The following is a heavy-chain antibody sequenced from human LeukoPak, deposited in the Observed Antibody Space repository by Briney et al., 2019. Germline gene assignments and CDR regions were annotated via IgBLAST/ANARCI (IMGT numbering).Heavy chain of an antibody. J-gene: IGHJ6*02. CDR3: AKLGGTNSRDGMDV. D-gene: IGHD2-15*01. V-gene: IGHV3-30*18. CDR2: ISYDGSNK. Sequence: GGSLRPSCAASGFTFSSYGMHWVRQAPGKGLEWVAVISYDGSNKYYADSVKGRFTISRDNSKNTLYLQMNSLRAEDTAVYYCAKLGGTNSRDGMDVWGQGTTVTVSS. CDR1: GFTFSSYG.